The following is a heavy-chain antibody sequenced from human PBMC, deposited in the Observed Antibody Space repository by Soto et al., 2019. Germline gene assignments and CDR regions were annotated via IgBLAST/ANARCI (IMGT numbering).Heavy chain of an antibody. J-gene: IGHJ4*02. D-gene: IGHD2-2*01. V-gene: IGHV3-33*06. CDR3: AKEVVVPAAMYTSTPADY. CDR2: IWYDGSNK. CDR1: GFTFSSYG. Sequence: GGSLRLSCAASGFTFSSYGMHWVRQAPGKGLEWVAVIWYDGSNKYYADSVKGRFTISRDNSKNTLYLQMNSLRAEDTAVYYCAKEVVVPAAMYTSTPADYWGQGTLVTVSS.